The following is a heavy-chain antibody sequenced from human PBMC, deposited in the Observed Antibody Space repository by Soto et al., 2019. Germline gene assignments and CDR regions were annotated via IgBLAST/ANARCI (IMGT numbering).Heavy chain of an antibody. J-gene: IGHJ6*02. CDR1: GYSVSSFW. V-gene: IGHV5-51*01. D-gene: IGHD6-13*01. Sequence: PGESLKISCKGFGYSVSSFWMGWVRQMPGKGLEWVAIIYPGDSDARYSPSFQGQVTISADKSINTAYLQWNSLKASDSGIYYCARPSAYSSSWFSYYGMDVWGQGTTLTVSS. CDR3: ARPSAYSSSWFSYYGMDV. CDR2: IYPGDSDA.